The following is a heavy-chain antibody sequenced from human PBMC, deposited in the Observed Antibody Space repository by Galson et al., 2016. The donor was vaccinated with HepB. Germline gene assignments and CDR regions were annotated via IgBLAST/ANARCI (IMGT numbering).Heavy chain of an antibody. CDR1: GFSLTSTGVG. CDR3: AHGGWFFGVIREKGWFDP. D-gene: IGHD3-10*01. V-gene: IGHV2-5*02. CDR2: IYWDDDK. Sequence: PALVKPTQTLTLTCTFSGFSLTSTGVGVGWFRQPPGKALEWLALIYWDDDKRYSPSLKSRLTITRDSSKNQVVLTMTNMDPADTGTYFCAHGGWFFGVIREKGWFDPWGQGTLVTVSS. J-gene: IGHJ5*02.